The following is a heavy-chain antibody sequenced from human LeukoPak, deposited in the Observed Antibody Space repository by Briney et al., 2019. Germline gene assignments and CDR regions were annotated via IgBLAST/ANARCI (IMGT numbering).Heavy chain of an antibody. CDR1: GYTFTGYY. Sequence: ASVKVSCKASGYTFTGYYMHWVRQAPGQGLEWMGWINPNSGGTNYAQKFQGRVTMTRDTSISTAYMELSRLRSDDTAVYYCARKYRSGWFSYFEHWGQGTLVTVSS. CDR2: INPNSGGT. CDR3: ARKYRSGWFSYFEH. D-gene: IGHD6-19*01. V-gene: IGHV1-2*02. J-gene: IGHJ4*02.